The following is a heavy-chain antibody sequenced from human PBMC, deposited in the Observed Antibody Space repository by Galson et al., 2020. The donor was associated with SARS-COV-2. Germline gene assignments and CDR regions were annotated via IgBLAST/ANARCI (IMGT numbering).Heavy chain of an antibody. J-gene: IGHJ5*02. CDR1: DFVFSNYN. CDR3: ARGSFDFWMRYWLDP. Sequence: GGSLRLSCAASDFVFSNYNMNWVRQTPGKGLEWVSSISGNSSNTYYADSVKGRFTISRDNARNSVYLQMNSLIAEDTAVYYCARGSFDFWMRYWLDPWGQGTLVTVSS. V-gene: IGHV3-21*06. CDR2: ISGNSSNT. D-gene: IGHD3-3*01.